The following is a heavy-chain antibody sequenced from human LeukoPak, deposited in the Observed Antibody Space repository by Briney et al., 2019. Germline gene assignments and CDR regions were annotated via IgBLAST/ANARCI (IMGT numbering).Heavy chain of an antibody. D-gene: IGHD3-10*02. CDR1: GGSISSGSYY. V-gene: IGHV4-61*02. CDR2: IYTSGST. Sequence: PSQTLSLTCTVSGGSISSGSYYWSWIRQPAGKGLEWVGRIYTSGSTNYNPSLKSRVTISVDTSKNQFSLKLSSVTAADTAVYYCARDVRGVIMQDNWFDPWGQGTLVTVSS. J-gene: IGHJ5*02. CDR3: ARDVRGVIMQDNWFDP.